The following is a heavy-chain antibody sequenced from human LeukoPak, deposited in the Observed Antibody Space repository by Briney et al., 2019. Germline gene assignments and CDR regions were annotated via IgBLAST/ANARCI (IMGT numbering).Heavy chain of an antibody. V-gene: IGHV4-34*01. CDR3: AIVSPGRYYYDSSGYYYY. D-gene: IGHD3-22*01. CDR1: GGSFSGYY. Sequence: SETLSLTCAVYGGSFSGYYWSWIRQPPGKGLEWIGEINHSGSTDYNPSLKSRVTISVATSKNQFSLKLSSVPAADTTVYYCAIVSPGRYYYDSSGYYYYWGQGSLVTVSS. CDR2: INHSGST. J-gene: IGHJ4*02.